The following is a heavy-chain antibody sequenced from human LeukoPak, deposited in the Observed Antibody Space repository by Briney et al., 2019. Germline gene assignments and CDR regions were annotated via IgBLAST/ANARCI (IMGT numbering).Heavy chain of an antibody. CDR1: GFTFSSYG. CDR3: AKDWRRGSGFDY. Sequence: PGGSLRLSCAASGFTFSSYGMHWVRQAPGKGLEWVAFIRYDGSNKYYADSVKGRFTISRDNSKNTLYLQMNSLRADDTAVYYCAKDWRRGSGFDYWGQGTLVTVSS. V-gene: IGHV3-30*02. J-gene: IGHJ4*02. CDR2: IRYDGSNK. D-gene: IGHD3-10*01.